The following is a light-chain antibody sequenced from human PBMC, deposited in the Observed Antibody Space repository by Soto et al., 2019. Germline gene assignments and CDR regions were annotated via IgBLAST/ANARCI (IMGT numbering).Light chain of an antibody. CDR1: QTISSW. CDR2: KAS. Sequence: DIQMTQSPSTLSGSVGDRVTITCRASQTISSWLAWYQQKPGKAPKLLIYKASTLKSGVPSRFSGSGSGTEFTLTISSLQPDDFATYYCQHYNRYPYTFGPGTKLEIK. CDR3: QHYNRYPYT. V-gene: IGKV1-5*03. J-gene: IGKJ2*01.